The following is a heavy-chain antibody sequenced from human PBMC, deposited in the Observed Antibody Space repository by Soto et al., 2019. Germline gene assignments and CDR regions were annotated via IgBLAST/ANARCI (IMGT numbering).Heavy chain of an antibody. V-gene: IGHV4-39*01. CDR1: GGSISSSSYY. J-gene: IGHJ5*02. Sequence: QLQLQESGPGLVKPSETLSLTCTVSGGSISSSSYYWGWIRQPPGKGLEWIGSIYYSGSTYYNPSLKSRVTIHVDTSKNQFSLKLSSVTAADTAVYYCARGDYDILTGYYNLVVWFDPWGQGTLVTVSS. D-gene: IGHD3-9*01. CDR3: ARGDYDILTGYYNLVVWFDP. CDR2: IYYSGST.